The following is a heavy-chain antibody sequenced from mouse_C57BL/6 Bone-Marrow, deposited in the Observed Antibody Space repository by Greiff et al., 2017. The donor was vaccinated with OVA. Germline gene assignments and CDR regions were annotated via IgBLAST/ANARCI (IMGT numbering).Heavy chain of an antibody. CDR2: IYYSGPI. CDR1: GISITTGNYR. J-gene: IGHJ1*03. Sequence: EVMLVESGPGLVKPSQTVFLTCTVTGISITTGNYRWSWIRQFPGNKLEWIGYIYYSGPITYNPSLTSRTTITRDTPKNQFFLEMNSLTVEDTATYYCARDMYYGSSYWYFDVWGTGTTVTVSS. V-gene: IGHV3-5*01. D-gene: IGHD1-1*01. CDR3: ARDMYYGSSYWYFDV.